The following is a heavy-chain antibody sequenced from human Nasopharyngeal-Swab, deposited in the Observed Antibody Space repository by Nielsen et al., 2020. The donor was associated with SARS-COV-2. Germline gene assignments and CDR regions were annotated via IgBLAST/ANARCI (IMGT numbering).Heavy chain of an antibody. CDR3: ATAPAVVVVAATRDYYYYGMDV. J-gene: IGHJ6*02. Sequence: VKVSCKVSGYTLTELSMHWVRQAPGKGLEWMGGFDPEDGETIYAQKFQGRVTMTEDTSTDTAYMELSSLRSEDTAVYYCATAPAVVVVAATRDYYYYGMDVWGQGTTVTVSS. CDR1: GYTLTELS. D-gene: IGHD2-15*01. V-gene: IGHV1-24*01. CDR2: FDPEDGET.